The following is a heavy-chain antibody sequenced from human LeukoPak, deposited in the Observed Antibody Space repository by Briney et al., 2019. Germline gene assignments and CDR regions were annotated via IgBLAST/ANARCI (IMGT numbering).Heavy chain of an antibody. J-gene: IGHJ4*02. CDR2: IYYSGST. CDR1: GGSISSYY. D-gene: IGHD3-16*01. Sequence: PETLSLTCTVSGGSISSYYWSWIRQPPGKGLEWIGYIYYSGSTNYNPSLKSRVTISVDTSKNQISLKLSSVTAADTAVYYCARVPLGPYLWVDYWGQGTLVTVSS. CDR3: ARVPLGPYLWVDY. V-gene: IGHV4-59*01.